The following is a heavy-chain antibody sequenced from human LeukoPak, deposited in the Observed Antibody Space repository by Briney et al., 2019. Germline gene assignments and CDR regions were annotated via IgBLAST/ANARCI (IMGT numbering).Heavy chain of an antibody. CDR1: GFTFSSYA. Sequence: PGGSLRLSCAASGFTFSSYAMSWVRQAPGKGLEWVSAISGSGGSTYYADSVKGRFTISRDNSKNTLYLQMNSLRAEDTAVYYCAKDQEATYYDSSGLFDYWGQGTLVTVSS. D-gene: IGHD3-22*01. CDR2: ISGSGGST. CDR3: AKDQEATYYDSSGLFDY. V-gene: IGHV3-23*01. J-gene: IGHJ4*02.